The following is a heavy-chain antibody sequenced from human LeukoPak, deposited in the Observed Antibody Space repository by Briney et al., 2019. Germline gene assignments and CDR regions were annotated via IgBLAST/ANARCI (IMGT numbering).Heavy chain of an antibody. Sequence: GGSLRLSCVASGYAFSNYPLTWVRQAPGKGPEWVSAISGSADTTDYADSVKGRFTISRDNSKNTLYLQMNNLRAEDTAVYYCAKRDSSGWVPTHYFDYWGQGALVTVSS. CDR2: ISGSADTT. D-gene: IGHD6-19*01. CDR3: AKRDSSGWVPTHYFDY. J-gene: IGHJ4*02. CDR1: GYAFSNYP. V-gene: IGHV3-23*01.